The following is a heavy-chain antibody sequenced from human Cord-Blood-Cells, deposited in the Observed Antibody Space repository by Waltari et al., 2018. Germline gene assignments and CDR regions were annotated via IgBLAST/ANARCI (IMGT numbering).Heavy chain of an antibody. CDR2: IYYSGST. CDR3: ASTREYYYDSSGYYNAFDI. J-gene: IGHJ3*02. V-gene: IGHV4-39*01. D-gene: IGHD3-22*01. CDR1: GGSISSSSYY. Sequence: QLQLQESGPGLVKPSETLSLTCTVSGGSISSSSYYWGWIRQPPGKGLEWIGSIYYSGSTYYNPSPKSRGTISVDTSKNQFSLKLSSVTAADTAVYYCASTREYYYDSSGYYNAFDIWGQGTMVTVSS.